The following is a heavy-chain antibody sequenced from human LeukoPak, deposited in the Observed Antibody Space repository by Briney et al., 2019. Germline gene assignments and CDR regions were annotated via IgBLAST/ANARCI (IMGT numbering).Heavy chain of an antibody. CDR2: IRYDGSNK. J-gene: IGHJ4*02. V-gene: IGHV3-30*02. Sequence: PGGSLRLSCAASGFTFSSYGMHWVRQAPGKGLEWVAFIRYDGSNKYYADSVKGRFTISRDNSKNTLYLQMNSLRAEDTAVYYCAKLVLVPIYDFWSGYQPFDYWGQGTLVTVSS. CDR1: GFTFSSYG. CDR3: AKLVLVPIYDFWSGYQPFDY. D-gene: IGHD3-3*01.